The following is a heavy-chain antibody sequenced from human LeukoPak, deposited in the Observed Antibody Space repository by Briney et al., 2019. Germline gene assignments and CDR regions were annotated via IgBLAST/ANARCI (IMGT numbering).Heavy chain of an antibody. V-gene: IGHV3-30*02. CDR3: AKDMYSSRANWFDP. CDR2: IRYDGSNK. J-gene: IGHJ5*02. D-gene: IGHD6-13*01. CDR1: GFTFSSYG. Sequence: PGGSLSLSCPASGFTFSSYGMHWVRQAPGKGLEWVAFIRYDGSNKYYADSVKGRFTISRDNSKNTLYLQMNSLRAEDTAVYYCAKDMYSSRANWFDPWGQGTLVTVSS.